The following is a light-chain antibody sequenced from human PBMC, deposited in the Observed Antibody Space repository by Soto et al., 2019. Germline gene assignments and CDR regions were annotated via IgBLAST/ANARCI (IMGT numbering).Light chain of an antibody. CDR3: CSYADSSRIYV. CDR1: SSDVGSYNL. J-gene: IGLJ1*01. V-gene: IGLV2-23*01. CDR2: EGS. Sequence: QSVLTQPASVSGSPGQSFTISCTGTSSDVGSYNLVSWYQQHPGKAPKLMIYEGSKRPSGISNRFSGSKSGNTASLTISGLQAEDEAEYYCCSYADSSRIYVFGSGTKLTVL.